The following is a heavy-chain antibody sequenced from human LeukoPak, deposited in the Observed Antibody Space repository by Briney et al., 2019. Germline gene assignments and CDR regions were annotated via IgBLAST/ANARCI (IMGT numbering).Heavy chain of an antibody. J-gene: IGHJ3*02. CDR3: ARAIAVAAPGYAFDI. D-gene: IGHD6-19*01. CDR2: ITGSGGNT. CDR1: GFTFSNYG. Sequence: GGSLRLSCAASGFTFSNYGMNWVRQAPGKGLEWVSGITGSGGNTYYADSVKGRFTISRDNSKNTMYLQMNSLRAEDTAVYYCARAIAVAAPGYAFDIWGQGTMVTVSS. V-gene: IGHV3-23*01.